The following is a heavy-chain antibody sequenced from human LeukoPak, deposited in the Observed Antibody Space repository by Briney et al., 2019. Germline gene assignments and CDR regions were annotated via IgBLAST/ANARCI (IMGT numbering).Heavy chain of an antibody. CDR3: ARRGYCSGGSCYWSYYFDY. Sequence: TSETLSLTCTVSGGSISSGSYYWSWIRQPPGKGLEWIGYIYYSGSTNYNPSLKSRVTISVDTSKNQFSLKLSSVTAADTAVYYCARRGYCSGGSCYWSYYFDYWGQGTLVTVSS. CDR2: IYYSGST. J-gene: IGHJ4*02. V-gene: IGHV4-61*01. D-gene: IGHD2-15*01. CDR1: GGSISSGSYY.